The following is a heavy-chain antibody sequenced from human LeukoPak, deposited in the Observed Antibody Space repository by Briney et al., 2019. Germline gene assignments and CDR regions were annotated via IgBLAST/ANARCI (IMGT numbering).Heavy chain of an antibody. V-gene: IGHV4-59*01. CDR2: IYYSGST. J-gene: IGHJ4*02. CDR1: GGSISSYY. CDR3: ARARGPNTYYFDY. D-gene: IGHD1/OR15-1a*01. Sequence: SETLSLTCTVSGGSISSYYWSWIRQPPGKGLEWIGYIYYSGSTNYNPSHKSRVTISVDTSKNQFSLKLSSVTAADTAVHYCARARGPNTYYFDYWGQGTLVTVSS.